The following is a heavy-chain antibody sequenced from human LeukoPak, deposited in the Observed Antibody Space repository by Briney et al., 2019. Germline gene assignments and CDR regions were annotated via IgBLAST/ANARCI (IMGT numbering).Heavy chain of an antibody. V-gene: IGHV3-20*04. CDR2: IKWDGGRT. Sequence: PGGSLRLSCAASGFTFDDHGMSWVRQAPGKGLEWVSGIKWDGGRTGYADSVKGRFTISRDNVKNSVYLQMNSLRAEDTALYYCATGGATMHYWGQGTLVTVSS. J-gene: IGHJ4*02. CDR1: GFTFDDHG. D-gene: IGHD1-26*01. CDR3: ATGGATMHY.